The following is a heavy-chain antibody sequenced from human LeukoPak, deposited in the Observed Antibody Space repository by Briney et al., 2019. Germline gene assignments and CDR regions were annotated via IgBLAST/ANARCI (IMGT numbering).Heavy chain of an antibody. V-gene: IGHV4-39*01. Sequence: SETLSLTCIVSGGSISSSSYYWGCIRQSPGKGLECIGSIYYSGSTYYNPSLKSRVTISVDTSKNQFSLKLSSVTAADTAVYYCASYCSSTSCYRGLEYFQHWGQGTLVTVSS. D-gene: IGHD2-2*02. J-gene: IGHJ1*01. CDR2: IYYSGST. CDR3: ASYCSSTSCYRGLEYFQH. CDR1: GGSISSSSYY.